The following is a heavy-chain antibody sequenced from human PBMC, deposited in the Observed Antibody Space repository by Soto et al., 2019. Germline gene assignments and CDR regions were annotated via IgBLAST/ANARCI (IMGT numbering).Heavy chain of an antibody. CDR1: GGSISSYY. Sequence: SETLSLTCTVSGGSISSYYWSRIRQPPGKGLEWIGYIYYSGSTNYNPSLKSRVTISVDTSKNQFSLKLSSVTAADTAVYYCARMELTYYDILTGYYNRPGAFDIWGQGTMVT. J-gene: IGHJ3*02. CDR2: IYYSGST. CDR3: ARMELTYYDILTGYYNRPGAFDI. V-gene: IGHV4-59*08. D-gene: IGHD3-9*01.